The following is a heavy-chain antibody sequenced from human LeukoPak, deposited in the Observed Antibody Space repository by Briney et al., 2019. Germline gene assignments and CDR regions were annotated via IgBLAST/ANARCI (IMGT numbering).Heavy chain of an antibody. D-gene: IGHD3-22*01. Sequence: SETLSLSCTVSGGSISGYYWSWIRQPPGKGLEWIGYIYYSGSTNYNPSLKSRVTISVDTSKNQFSLKLSSVTAADTAVYYSARHNGYDSTLDYWGQGTLVTVSS. CDR3: ARHNGYDSTLDY. J-gene: IGHJ4*02. V-gene: IGHV4-59*08. CDR2: IYYSGST. CDR1: GGSISGYY.